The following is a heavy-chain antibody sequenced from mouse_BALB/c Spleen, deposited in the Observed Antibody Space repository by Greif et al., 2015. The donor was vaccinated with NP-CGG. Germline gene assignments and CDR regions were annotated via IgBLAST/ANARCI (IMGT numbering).Heavy chain of an antibody. J-gene: IGHJ2*01. CDR1: GYTFTSYW. D-gene: IGHD2-1*01. CDR3: ARMDGNYDFDY. CDR2: IDPSTGYT. V-gene: IGHV1-7*01. Sequence: VQLQQSGAELAKPGASVKMSCKASGYTFTSYWMHWVKQRPGQGLEWIGYIDPSTGYTEYNQKFKDKATLTADKSSSTAYMQLSSLTSGDSAVYYCARMDGNYDFDYWGQGTPLTVSS.